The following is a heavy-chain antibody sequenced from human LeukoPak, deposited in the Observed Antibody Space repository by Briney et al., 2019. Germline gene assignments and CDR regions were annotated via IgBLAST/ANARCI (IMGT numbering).Heavy chain of an antibody. CDR1: GFTFRNYV. J-gene: IGHJ4*02. CDR3: AREGYYGSGSPPSLYFDY. Sequence: GGSLRLSCAASGFTFRNYVIHWVRQAPGKGLEWVAVTSSDLNVRLYADSVKGRFTISRDNSRSTLYLQMNSLRPEDTAIYYCAREGYYGSGSPPSLYFDYWGQGTLVTVSS. CDR2: TSSDLNVR. D-gene: IGHD3-10*01. V-gene: IGHV3-30-3*01.